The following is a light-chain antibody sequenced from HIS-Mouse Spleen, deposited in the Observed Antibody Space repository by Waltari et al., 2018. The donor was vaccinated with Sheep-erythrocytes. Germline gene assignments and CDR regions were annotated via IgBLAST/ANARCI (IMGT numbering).Light chain of an antibody. J-gene: IGLJ2*01. CDR1: SSDVGGYNY. V-gene: IGLV2-11*01. Sequence: QSALTQPRSVSGSPGQSVTISCTGTSSDVGGYNYVSWYQQHPGKAPKLMIYDVSNRPSGVPERFSGAKSSNTASLTISGLQAEDEADYYCCSYAGSYTVVFGGGTKLTVL. CDR2: DVS. CDR3: CSYAGSYTVV.